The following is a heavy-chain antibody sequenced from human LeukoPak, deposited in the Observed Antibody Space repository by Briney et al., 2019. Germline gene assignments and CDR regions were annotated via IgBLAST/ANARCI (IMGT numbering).Heavy chain of an antibody. Sequence: GGSLRLSCAASGFTFSSYAMSWVRQAPGKGLEWVSSISSSSSYIYYADSVKGRFTISRDNAKNSLYLQMNSLRAEDTAVYYCARDLELEGGYSYGTFDYWGQGTLVTVSS. CDR2: ISSSSSYI. CDR1: GFTFSSYA. CDR3: ARDLELEGGYSYGTFDY. D-gene: IGHD5-18*01. V-gene: IGHV3-21*01. J-gene: IGHJ4*02.